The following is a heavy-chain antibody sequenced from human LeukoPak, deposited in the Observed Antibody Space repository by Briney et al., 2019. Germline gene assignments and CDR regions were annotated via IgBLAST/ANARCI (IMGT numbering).Heavy chain of an antibody. D-gene: IGHD5-18*01. Sequence: SGPTLVNPTQTLTLTCTFSGFSLSTSGVGVGWIRQPPVKALEGLALIYWDDDKRYSPSLESRLTITKDTSKNQVVLTMTNMDPVDTATYYCAHGHVDTALNYWGQETLVTVSS. J-gene: IGHJ4*02. CDR1: GFSLSTSGVG. CDR2: IYWDDDK. V-gene: IGHV2-5*02. CDR3: AHGHVDTALNY.